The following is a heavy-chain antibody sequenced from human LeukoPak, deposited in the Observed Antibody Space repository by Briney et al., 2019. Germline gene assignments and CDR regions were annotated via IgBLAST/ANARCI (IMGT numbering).Heavy chain of an antibody. CDR2: SESEDGEA. D-gene: IGHD2-15*01. CDR1: GYSLSEIS. CDR3: ARDLPGYCSGGSCYSPGD. Sequence: ASVKVSCKVSGYSLSEISVHWIRQAPGRGLEWMGSSESEDGEAVYAQKFEGRVTMTEDTSTDTANMELSSLRAEDTAVYYCARDLPGYCSGGSCYSPGDWGQGTLVTVSS. J-gene: IGHJ4*02. V-gene: IGHV1-24*01.